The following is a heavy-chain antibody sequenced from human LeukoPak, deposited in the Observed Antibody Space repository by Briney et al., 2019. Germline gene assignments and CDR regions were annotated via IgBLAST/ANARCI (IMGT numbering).Heavy chain of an antibody. CDR2: ISGRDDST. Sequence: GASLLLSCAASGFTVTNYAMYWVRQAPGKGLEWVSAISGRDDSTYYADSVKGRFTISRDTSKNTLFLQMNSLRAEDTAVYYCAKWGDYDILTGYYDPDYWGQGTLVTVSS. D-gene: IGHD3-9*01. J-gene: IGHJ4*02. CDR1: GFTVTNYA. V-gene: IGHV3-23*01. CDR3: AKWGDYDILTGYYDPDY.